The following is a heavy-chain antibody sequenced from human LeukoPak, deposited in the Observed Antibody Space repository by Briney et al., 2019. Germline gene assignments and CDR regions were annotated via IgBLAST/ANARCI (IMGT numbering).Heavy chain of an antibody. CDR3: APMAADTAMVGMDV. CDR1: GFTFSNYW. CDR2: IKRDGSEK. D-gene: IGHD5-18*01. V-gene: IGHV3-7*05. Sequence: GGSLRLSCAASGFTFSNYWMSWVRQAPGKGLEWVANIKRDGSEKYYVDSVKGRFTISRDNAKNSLYLQMNSLRAADTAVYYCAPMAADTAMVGMDVWGQGTEVTASS. J-gene: IGHJ6*02.